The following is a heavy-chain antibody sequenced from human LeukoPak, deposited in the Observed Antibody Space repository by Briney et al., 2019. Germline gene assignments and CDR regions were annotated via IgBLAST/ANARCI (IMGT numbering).Heavy chain of an antibody. CDR3: AKDPNYYDSSGYTYYFDY. D-gene: IGHD3-22*01. J-gene: IGHJ4*02. V-gene: IGHV3-23*01. Sequence: QPGGSLRLSCAASGFTFSSDAMSWVRQAPGKGLEWVSAISGSGGSTYYADSVKGRFTISRDNSKNTLYLQMNSLRAEDTAVYYCAKDPNYYDSSGYTYYFDYWGQGTLVTVSS. CDR2: ISGSGGST. CDR1: GFTFSSDA.